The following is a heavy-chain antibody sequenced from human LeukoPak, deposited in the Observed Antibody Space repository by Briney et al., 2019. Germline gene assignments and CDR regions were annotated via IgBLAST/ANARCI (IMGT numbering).Heavy chain of an antibody. Sequence: GGSPRLSCAASGFTFSSYAMHWVRQAPGKGLEWVAVISYDGSNKYYADSVKGRFTISRDNSKNTLYLQMNSLRAEDTAVYYCARDRPPGSGSSIYPSDAFDIWGQGTMVTVSS. D-gene: IGHD3-10*01. J-gene: IGHJ3*02. V-gene: IGHV3-30*04. CDR2: ISYDGSNK. CDR1: GFTFSSYA. CDR3: ARDRPPGSGSSIYPSDAFDI.